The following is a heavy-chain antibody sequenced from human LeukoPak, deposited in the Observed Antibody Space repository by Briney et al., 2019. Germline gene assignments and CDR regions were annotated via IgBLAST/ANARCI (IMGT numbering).Heavy chain of an antibody. J-gene: IGHJ5*02. CDR1: GGSISSSNW. CDR3: ARGLAYCGGDCYSNWFDP. Sequence: PSETLSLTCAVSGGSISSSNWWSWVRQPPGKGLEWIGEIYHSGSTNYNPSLKSRVTISVDKSKNQFSLKLSSVTAADTAVYYCARGLAYCGGDCYSNWFDPWGQGTLVTVSS. D-gene: IGHD2-21*02. CDR2: IYHSGST. V-gene: IGHV4-4*02.